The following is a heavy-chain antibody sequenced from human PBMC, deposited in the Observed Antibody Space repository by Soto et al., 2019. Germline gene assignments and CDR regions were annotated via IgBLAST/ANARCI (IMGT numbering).Heavy chain of an antibody. D-gene: IGHD6-6*01. CDR1: GYTFTIYD. CDR2: MNSNSGNK. V-gene: IGHV1-8*02. CDR3: ARGYSSSPSGYYYYYGMDV. Sequence: ASGEVSCDACGYTFTIYDSNWVQDATGQGREWMGEMNSNSGNKGYAQTFQGRVTMTRNTSISTAYMELSSLRSEDTAVYYCARGYSSSPSGYYYYYGMDVWGQGTKVTVSS. J-gene: IGHJ6*02.